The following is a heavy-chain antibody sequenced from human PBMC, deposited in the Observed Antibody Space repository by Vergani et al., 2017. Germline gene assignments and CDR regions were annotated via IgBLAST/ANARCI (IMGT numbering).Heavy chain of an antibody. CDR3: ARGVYYDSSGYSADYFDY. J-gene: IGHJ4*02. CDR1: GGSLSSYY. D-gene: IGHD3-22*01. CDR2: IYYSGST. V-gene: IGHV4-59*01. Sequence: QVQLPESGPGLVKPSETLSLTCTVSGGSLSSYYWSWNRQPPGKGLEWIGYIYYSGSTNYNPYLKSRVSISVDTSKNQFSLKLSSVTAADTAVYYCARGVYYDSSGYSADYFDYWGQGTLVTVSS.